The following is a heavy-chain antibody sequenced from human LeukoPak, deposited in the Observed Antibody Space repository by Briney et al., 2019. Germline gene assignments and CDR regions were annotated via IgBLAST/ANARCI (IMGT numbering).Heavy chain of an antibody. V-gene: IGHV3-23*01. Sequence: GGSLRLSCAASGFTFSTCAMSWVRQAPGKGLEWVSGISGTTSGTYYADSVKGRFTISRDNSKYTLFLQVNSLRAEDTAVYYCAKVRTYFYHGLDVWGQGTTVTVSS. CDR1: GFTFSTCA. CDR2: ISGTTSGT. CDR3: AKVRTYFYHGLDV. D-gene: IGHD1-14*01. J-gene: IGHJ6*02.